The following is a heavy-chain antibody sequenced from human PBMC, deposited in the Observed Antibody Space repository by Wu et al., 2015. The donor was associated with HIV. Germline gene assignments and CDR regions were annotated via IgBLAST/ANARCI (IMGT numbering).Heavy chain of an antibody. CDR2: MNPNSGNT. D-gene: IGHD2-21*02. J-gene: IGHJ4*02. V-gene: IGHV1-8*02. Sequence: QVQLVQSGAGVKKPGASVKVSCKASGYTFTSYDINWWRQATGQGLEWMGWMNPNSGNTGYAQKFQGRVTMTRDTSTSTVYMELSSLRSEDTAVYYCARGPTYCGGDCYPPTYWGQGTLVTVSS. CDR3: ARGPTYCGGDCYPPTY. CDR1: GYTFTSYD.